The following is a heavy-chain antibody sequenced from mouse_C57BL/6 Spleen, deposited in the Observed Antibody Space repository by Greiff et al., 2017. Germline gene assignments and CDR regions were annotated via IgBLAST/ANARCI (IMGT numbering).Heavy chain of an antibody. CDR2: INPSNGGT. Sequence: QVQLKQPGTELVKPGASVKLSCKASGYTFTSYWMHWVKQRPGQGLEWIGNINPSNGGTNYNEKFKSKATLTVDKSSSTAYMQSSSLPSEESAVYDCARGGGPRGFDYWGQGTTLTVSS. CDR1: GYTFTSYW. CDR3: ARGGGPRGFDY. J-gene: IGHJ2*01. V-gene: IGHV1-53*01.